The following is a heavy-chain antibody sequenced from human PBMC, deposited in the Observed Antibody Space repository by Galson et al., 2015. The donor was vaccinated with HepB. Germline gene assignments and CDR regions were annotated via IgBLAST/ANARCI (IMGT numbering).Heavy chain of an antibody. Sequence: SLRLSCAASGFTFSDYYMSWIRQAPGKGLEWVSYISSSSSYTNYADSVEGRFTISRDNAKNSLYLQMNSLRAEDTAVYYCARDAASSYYDSSGSDAFDIWGQGTMVTVSS. CDR3: ARDAASSYYDSSGSDAFDI. J-gene: IGHJ3*02. CDR2: ISSSSSYT. D-gene: IGHD3-22*01. CDR1: GFTFSDYY. V-gene: IGHV3-11*06.